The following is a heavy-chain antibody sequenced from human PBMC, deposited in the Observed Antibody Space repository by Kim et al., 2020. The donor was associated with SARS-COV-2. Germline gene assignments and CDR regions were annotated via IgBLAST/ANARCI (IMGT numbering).Heavy chain of an antibody. Sequence: SETLSLTCTVSGGSISSSSYYWGWIRQPPGKGLEWIGSIYYSGSTYYNPSLKSRVTISVDTSKNQFSLKLSSVTAADTAVYYCAREDYYDSSGYYYVPPSGRWSFDIWGQGTMVTVSS. J-gene: IGHJ3*02. V-gene: IGHV4-39*07. CDR3: AREDYYDSSGYYYVPPSGRWSFDI. CDR1: GGSISSSSYY. D-gene: IGHD3-22*01. CDR2: IYYSGST.